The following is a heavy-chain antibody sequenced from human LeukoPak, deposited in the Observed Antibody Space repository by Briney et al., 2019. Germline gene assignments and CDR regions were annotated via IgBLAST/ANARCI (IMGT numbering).Heavy chain of an antibody. J-gene: IGHJ4*02. V-gene: IGHV3-30*04. D-gene: IGHD2-2*02. CDR1: GFTFSTYA. CDR3: ARESGGNTPYYFDY. CDR2: ISYDDGSNK. Sequence: GGPLRLSCAASGFTFSTYALHWVRQAPGKGLEWVAVISYDDGSNKYYADPVKGRFTISRDNSKNTLYLQMNSLRTEDTAVYYCARESGGNTPYYFDYWGQGTLVTVSS.